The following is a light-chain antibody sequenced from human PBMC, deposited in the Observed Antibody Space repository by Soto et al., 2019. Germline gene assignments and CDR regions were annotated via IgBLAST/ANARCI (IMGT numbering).Light chain of an antibody. V-gene: IGLV2-14*01. J-gene: IGLJ2*01. CDR2: EVS. CDR1: SNDVGGYNY. CDR3: SSYTSTITLVV. Sequence: QSVLTQPASVSGSPGQSITISCTGTSNDVGGYNYVSWYQQHPGKAPQLMIYEVSNRPSGVSNRFSGSKSGNTASLTISGLQAEDEANYYCSSYTSTITLVVFGGGTKLTVL.